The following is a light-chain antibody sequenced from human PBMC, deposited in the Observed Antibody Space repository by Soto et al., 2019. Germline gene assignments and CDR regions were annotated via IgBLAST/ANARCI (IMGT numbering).Light chain of an antibody. J-gene: IGKJ4*01. CDR1: QSISHY. Sequence: DTQMTQSPSSLSASVGDRVTITCRASQSISHYLAWYQQKPGKVPKLLIYAASTLQSGVPSRFSGSGSGTDFTLTISSLQPEDVATYYCQKYNRAPRTVGGGTKVDIK. CDR3: QKYNRAPRT. V-gene: IGKV1-27*01. CDR2: AAS.